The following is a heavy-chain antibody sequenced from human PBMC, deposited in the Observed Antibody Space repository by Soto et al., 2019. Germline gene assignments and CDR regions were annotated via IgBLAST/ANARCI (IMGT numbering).Heavy chain of an antibody. J-gene: IGHJ3*02. D-gene: IGHD4-17*01. V-gene: IGHV1-18*01. CDR2: ISAYNGNT. Sequence: ASVKVSCKACGYTFTSYGISWVRQAPGQGLEWVGWISAYNGNTNYAQKLQGRVTMTTDTSTSTAYMELRSLRSDDTAVYYCARYYGDYPFLGAFDIWGQGTMVTVSS. CDR3: ARYYGDYPFLGAFDI. CDR1: GYTFTSYG.